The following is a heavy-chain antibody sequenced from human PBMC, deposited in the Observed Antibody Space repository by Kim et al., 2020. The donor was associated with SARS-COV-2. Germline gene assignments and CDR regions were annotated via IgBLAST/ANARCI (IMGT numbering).Heavy chain of an antibody. J-gene: IGHJ1*01. Sequence: ASVKVSCKASGYTFTSYYMHWVRQAPGQGLEWMGIINPSGGSTSYAQKFQGRVTMTRDTSTSTVYMELSSLRSEDTAVYYCARDTDLSGSYRAEYFQHWGQGTLVTVSS. CDR1: GYTFTSYY. D-gene: IGHD1-26*01. V-gene: IGHV1-46*01. CDR2: INPSGGST. CDR3: ARDTDLSGSYRAEYFQH.